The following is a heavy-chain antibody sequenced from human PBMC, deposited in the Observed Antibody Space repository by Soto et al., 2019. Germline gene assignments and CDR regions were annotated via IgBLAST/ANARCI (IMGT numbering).Heavy chain of an antibody. Sequence: ASVKVSCKVSGYTLTELSMHWVRQAPGKGLEWMGGFDPEDGETIYAQKFQGRVTMTEDTSTDTAYMELSSLRSEDTAVYYCATADYYGSGSYFPFAPWGQGTLVTVSS. CDR2: FDPEDGET. CDR3: ATADYYGSGSYFPFAP. J-gene: IGHJ5*02. D-gene: IGHD3-10*01. V-gene: IGHV1-24*01. CDR1: GYTLTELS.